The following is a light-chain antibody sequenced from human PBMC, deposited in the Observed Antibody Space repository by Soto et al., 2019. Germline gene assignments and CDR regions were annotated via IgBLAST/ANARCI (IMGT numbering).Light chain of an antibody. V-gene: IGLV2-14*01. Sequence: QSVLTQPASVSGSPGQSITISCTGTSSDVGGYNYVSWYQQHPGKAPKLMIYDVSNRASGVSNRFSGSKSGNTASLTISGLQAEDEAGYYCSSYTSSSTLVFGGGTKLTVL. CDR2: DVS. J-gene: IGLJ2*01. CDR1: SSDVGGYNY. CDR3: SSYTSSSTLV.